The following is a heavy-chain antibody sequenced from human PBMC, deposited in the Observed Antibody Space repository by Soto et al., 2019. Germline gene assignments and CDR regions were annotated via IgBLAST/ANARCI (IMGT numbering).Heavy chain of an antibody. J-gene: IGHJ4*02. Sequence: QVQLVESGGGVVQPGRSLRLSCAASGFTVSSYGMHWVRQAPGKGLEWVAVISYDGSNKYYADSVKGRFTISRDNSKNTLYLQMNSMRAEDTAVYYCAPWFGAFDYWGQGPLVTVSS. CDR3: APWFGAFDY. V-gene: IGHV3-30*03. D-gene: IGHD3-10*01. CDR2: ISYDGSNK. CDR1: GFTVSSYG.